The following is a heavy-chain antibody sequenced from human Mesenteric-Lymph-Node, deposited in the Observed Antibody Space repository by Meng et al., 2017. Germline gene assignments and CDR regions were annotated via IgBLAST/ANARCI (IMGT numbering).Heavy chain of an antibody. CDR3: TRLGVAAAGTHFDY. CDR1: GFTFSGSA. V-gene: IGHV3-73*01. D-gene: IGHD6-13*01. J-gene: IGHJ4*02. CDR2: IRSKANSYAT. Sequence: GGSLRLSCAASGFTFSGSAMHWVRQASGKGLEWVGRIRSKANSYATAYAASVKGRFTISRDDSKNTAYLQMNSLKTEDTAVYYCTRLGVAAAGTHFDYWGQGTLVTVSS.